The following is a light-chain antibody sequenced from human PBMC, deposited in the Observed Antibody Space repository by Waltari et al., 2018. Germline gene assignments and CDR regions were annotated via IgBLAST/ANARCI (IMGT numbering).Light chain of an antibody. Sequence: DIVMTQSPDSLAVSLGERATINFKYSQSVLYSSNNKNYLAWYQQKPGQPPKLLIYWASTRESGVPDRFSGSGSGTDFTLTISSLQAEDVAVYYCQQYYSTPQTFGQGTKVEIK. CDR2: WAS. V-gene: IGKV4-1*01. CDR3: QQYYSTPQT. CDR1: QSVLYSSNNKNY. J-gene: IGKJ1*01.